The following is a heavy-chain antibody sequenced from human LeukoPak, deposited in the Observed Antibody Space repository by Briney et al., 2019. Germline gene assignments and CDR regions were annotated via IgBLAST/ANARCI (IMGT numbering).Heavy chain of an antibody. Sequence: GASVKVSCKASGYTFTSYGISWVRQAPGQGLEWMGIINPSGGSTSYAQKFQGRVTMTRDMSTSTVYMELSSLRSEDTAVYYCARGPPGVRGVPFDYWGQGTLVTVSS. D-gene: IGHD3-10*01. V-gene: IGHV1-46*01. CDR1: GYTFTSYG. J-gene: IGHJ4*02. CDR2: INPSGGST. CDR3: ARGPPGVRGVPFDY.